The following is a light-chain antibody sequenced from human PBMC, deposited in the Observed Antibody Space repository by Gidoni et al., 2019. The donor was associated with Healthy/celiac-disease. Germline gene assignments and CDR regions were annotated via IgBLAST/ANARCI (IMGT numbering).Light chain of an antibody. CDR2: DAS. CDR3: QQYDNLAIT. CDR1: HDISNY. Sequence: IQITQSPSSLSASVGDRVTITCQASHDISNYLNWYQQKPGKAPKLLIYDASNLEKGVPSRFSGSGSGTDVTFTISSLQPEDIATYYCQQYDNLAITFGQGTRLEIK. J-gene: IGKJ5*01. V-gene: IGKV1-33*01.